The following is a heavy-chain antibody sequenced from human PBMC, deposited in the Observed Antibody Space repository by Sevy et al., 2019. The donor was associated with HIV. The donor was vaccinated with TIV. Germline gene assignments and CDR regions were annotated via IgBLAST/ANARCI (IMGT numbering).Heavy chain of an antibody. CDR3: ARNYDSSGYYNYYFDY. Sequence: SETLSLTCTVSGGSISSYYWSWIRQPAGKGLEWVGRIYTSGTPNYNPSLKSRVTMSVDTSENQFSLKLSSVTAADTAVYYCARNYDSSGYYNYYFDYWGQGTLVTVSS. D-gene: IGHD3-22*01. CDR2: IYTSGTP. CDR1: GGSISSYY. V-gene: IGHV4-4*07. J-gene: IGHJ4*02.